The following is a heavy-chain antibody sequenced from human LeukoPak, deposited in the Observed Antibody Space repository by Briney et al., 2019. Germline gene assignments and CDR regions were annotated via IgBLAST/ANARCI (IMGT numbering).Heavy chain of an antibody. V-gene: IGHV1-69*05. Sequence: SVKVSCKASGGTFSSYAISWVRQAPGRGLEWMGGIIPIFGTANYAQKFQGRVTITTDESTSTAYMELSSLRSEDTAVYYCARGAVTTPGYYFDNWGQGTRVTVSS. CDR2: IIPIFGTA. CDR3: ARGAVTTPGYYFDN. J-gene: IGHJ4*02. D-gene: IGHD4-11*01. CDR1: GGTFSSYA.